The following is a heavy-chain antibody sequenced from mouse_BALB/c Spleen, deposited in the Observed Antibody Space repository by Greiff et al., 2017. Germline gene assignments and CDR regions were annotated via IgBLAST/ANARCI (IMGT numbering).Heavy chain of an antibody. V-gene: IGHV2-2*02. Sequence: VQRVESGPGLVQPSQSLSITCTVSGFSLTSYGVHWVRQSPGKGLEWLGVIWSGGSTDDNAAFISRLSISKDNSKSQVFFKMNSLQAKDTAIYYCARNYRYYGSRGYFDYWGQGTTLTVSS. CDR1: GFSLTSYG. CDR2: IWSGGST. D-gene: IGHD1-1*01. J-gene: IGHJ2*01. CDR3: ARNYRYYGSRGYFDY.